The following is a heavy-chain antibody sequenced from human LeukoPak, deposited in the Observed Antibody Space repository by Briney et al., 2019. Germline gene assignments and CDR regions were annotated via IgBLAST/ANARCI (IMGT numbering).Heavy chain of an antibody. Sequence: QPGGSLRLSCAASGFTFSSYGMHWVRQAPGKGLEWVAFIRYDGSNKYYADSVKGRFTISRDNSKKTLYLLMKSLRPEDTAVYFCATDRHYYESLSGYYIGIESWGQGTLVTVSS. CDR2: IRYDGSNK. J-gene: IGHJ4*02. CDR1: GFTFSSYG. CDR3: ATDRHYYESLSGYYIGIES. V-gene: IGHV3-30*02. D-gene: IGHD3-9*01.